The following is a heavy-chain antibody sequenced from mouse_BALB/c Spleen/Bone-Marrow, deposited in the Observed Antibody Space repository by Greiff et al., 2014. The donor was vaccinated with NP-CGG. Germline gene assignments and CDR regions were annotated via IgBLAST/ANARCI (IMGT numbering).Heavy chain of an antibody. D-gene: IGHD1-2*01. CDR3: ARITTATGAMDY. CDR2: IWADGST. V-gene: IGHV2-9*02. CDR1: GFSLTSYG. J-gene: IGHJ4*01. Sequence: VQLVESGPGLVAPSQSLSITCTVSGFSLTSYGVHWVRQPPGKGLEWLGVIWADGSTNYNSALMSRLSIRKDNSKSQVFLKMNSLQTDDTAMYYRARITTATGAMDYWGQGTSVTVSS.